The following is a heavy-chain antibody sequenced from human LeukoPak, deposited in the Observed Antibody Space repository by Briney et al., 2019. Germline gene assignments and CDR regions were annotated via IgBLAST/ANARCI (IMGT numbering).Heavy chain of an antibody. Sequence: SQTLSLTCAVSGGSFSSGGYSWIWIRQPPGKGLEWIGYIYRSGTTYYNPSLKSRLTISVDRSKNQFSLKLSSVTAADTAVYYCARGHSSSSAFDYWGQGTLVTVSS. D-gene: IGHD6-6*01. CDR2: IYRSGTT. J-gene: IGHJ4*02. CDR1: GGSFSSGGYS. V-gene: IGHV4-30-2*01. CDR3: ARGHSSSSAFDY.